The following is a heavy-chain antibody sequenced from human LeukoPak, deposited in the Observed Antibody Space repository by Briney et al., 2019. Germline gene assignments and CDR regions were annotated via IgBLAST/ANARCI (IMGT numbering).Heavy chain of an antibody. Sequence: GGSLRLSCAASGFTFSSYEMNWVRQAPGKGLEWVSYISNSGSTIYYTDSVKGRFTISRDNAKNSLYLQMNSLRAEDTAVYYCARVGDIVATEAFDIWGQGTMVTVSS. CDR1: GFTFSSYE. V-gene: IGHV3-48*03. CDR2: ISNSGSTI. J-gene: IGHJ3*02. D-gene: IGHD5-12*01. CDR3: ARVGDIVATEAFDI.